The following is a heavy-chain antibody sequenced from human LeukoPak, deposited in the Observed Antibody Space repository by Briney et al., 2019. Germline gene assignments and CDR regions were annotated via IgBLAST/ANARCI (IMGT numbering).Heavy chain of an antibody. J-gene: IGHJ4*02. CDR2: IKQDGSEK. D-gene: IGHD6-19*01. CDR1: GLPCSTQR. CDR3: ARVSVAGTY. V-gene: IGHV3-7*01. Sequence: GGYLRRYCAASGLPCSTQRVSSVRHAPGEGLEWVANIKQDGSEKYYVDSVNGRFTISRDNAKNSLYLQMNSLRAEDTAVYYCARVSVAGTYWGQGTLVTVSS.